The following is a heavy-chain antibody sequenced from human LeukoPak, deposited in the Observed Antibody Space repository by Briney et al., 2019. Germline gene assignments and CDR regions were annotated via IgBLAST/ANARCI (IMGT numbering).Heavy chain of an antibody. Sequence: SETLSLTCAVYGGSFSGYYWSWIRQPPGKGLEWIGEINHSGSTNYNPSLKSRVTISVDTSKNQFSLKLSSVTAADTAVCYCARGSYGGIVVVVAATPNRPLDYWGQGTLVTVSS. J-gene: IGHJ4*02. CDR2: INHSGST. V-gene: IGHV4-34*01. CDR3: ARGSYGGIVVVVAATPNRPLDY. CDR1: GGSFSGYY. D-gene: IGHD2-15*01.